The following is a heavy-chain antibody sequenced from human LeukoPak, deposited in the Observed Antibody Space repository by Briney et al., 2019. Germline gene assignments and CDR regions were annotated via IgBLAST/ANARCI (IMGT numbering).Heavy chain of an antibody. Sequence: GGSLRLSCAASRFTFSNYWMSWVRQAPGKGLEWVANINQDGSEKFSVDSVKGRFTISRDNAKNSLYLQMNSLRAEDTAVYYCASFPGPPVYFDFWGQGTLVPVSS. D-gene: IGHD1-14*01. J-gene: IGHJ4*02. V-gene: IGHV3-7*02. CDR1: RFTFSNYW. CDR2: INQDGSEK. CDR3: ASFPGPPVYFDF.